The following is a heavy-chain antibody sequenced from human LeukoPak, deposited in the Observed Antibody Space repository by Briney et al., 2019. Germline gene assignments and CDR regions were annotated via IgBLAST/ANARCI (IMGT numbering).Heavy chain of an antibody. Sequence: ASVKVSCKASGYTFTSCVISWVRQAPGQGLEWMGWISTYNGNTNYAQNLQGRVTMTRDTSTSTAYMELRSLRSDDTAVYYCARGFPPAHWGQGTLVTVSS. CDR3: ARGFPPAH. J-gene: IGHJ4*02. V-gene: IGHV1-18*01. D-gene: IGHD3-10*01. CDR1: GYTFTSCV. CDR2: ISTYNGNT.